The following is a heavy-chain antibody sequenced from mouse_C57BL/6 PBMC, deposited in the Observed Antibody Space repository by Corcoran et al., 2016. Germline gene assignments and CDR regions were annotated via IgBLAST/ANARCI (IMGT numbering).Heavy chain of an antibody. V-gene: IGHV1-26*01. CDR2: INPNNGGT. CDR3: AITDY. J-gene: IGHJ2*01. Sequence: EVQLQQSGPELVKPGASVKISCKASGYTFIDYYMNWVKQSHGKSLEWIGDINPNNGGTSYNQKFKGKATLTVDKSSSTAYMELRSLTSEDSAVYYCAITDYWGQGTTLTVSS. CDR1: GYTFIDYY.